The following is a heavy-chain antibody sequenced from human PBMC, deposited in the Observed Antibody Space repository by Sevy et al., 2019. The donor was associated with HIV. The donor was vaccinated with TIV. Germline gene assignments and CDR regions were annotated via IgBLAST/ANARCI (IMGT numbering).Heavy chain of an antibody. CDR3: AQENGGGLLWFGESLRGYFDY. CDR2: ISYDGSNK. V-gene: IGHV3-30-3*01. J-gene: IGHJ4*02. Sequence: GGSLRLSCAASGFTFSSYAMHWVRQAPGKGLEWVAVISYDGSNKYYADSVKGRFTISRDNSKNTLYLQMNSLRAEDTAVYYGAQENGGGLLWFGESLRGYFDYWGQGTLVTVSS. D-gene: IGHD3-10*01. CDR1: GFTFSSYA.